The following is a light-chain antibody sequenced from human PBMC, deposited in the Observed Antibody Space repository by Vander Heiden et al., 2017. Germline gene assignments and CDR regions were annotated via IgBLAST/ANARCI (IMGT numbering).Light chain of an antibody. CDR1: QGISSY. CDR3: RQDDSYPDT. J-gene: IGKJ2*01. V-gene: IGKV1-8*01. Sequence: PSSLSASTGDRVTITCRASQGISSYLAWYQQKPGKAPKLLIYAASTLQRDAPSRFNGSGSGTDFALTISSLQTEDLATCYCRQDDSYPDTFGQGTKLEIK. CDR2: AAS.